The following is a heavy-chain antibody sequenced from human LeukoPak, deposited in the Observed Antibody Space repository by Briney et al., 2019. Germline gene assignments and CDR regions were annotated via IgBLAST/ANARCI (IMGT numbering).Heavy chain of an antibody. D-gene: IGHD3-22*01. J-gene: IGHJ4*02. Sequence: GGSLRLSCAASGFTFSSYSMNWVRQAPGKGLEWVSSISSSSSYIYYAGSVKGRFTISRDNAKNSLYLQMNSLRAEDTAVYYCARGRDYYDSSGNFDYWGQGTLVTVSS. CDR1: GFTFSSYS. CDR2: ISSSSSYI. CDR3: ARGRDYYDSSGNFDY. V-gene: IGHV3-21*01.